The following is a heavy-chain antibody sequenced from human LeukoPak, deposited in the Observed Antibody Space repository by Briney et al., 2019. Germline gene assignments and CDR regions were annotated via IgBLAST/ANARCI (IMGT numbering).Heavy chain of an antibody. D-gene: IGHD3-10*01. CDR3: ARGRLWFGLDY. CDR1: GGSFSGYY. Sequence: SETLSLTCAVYGGSFSGYYWSWIRQPPGKGLEWIGEISHSGSTNYNPSLKTRVTISVATSKNPFSLKLSSVTAADTAVYYCARGRLWFGLDYWGQGTLVTVSS. CDR2: ISHSGST. V-gene: IGHV4-34*01. J-gene: IGHJ4*02.